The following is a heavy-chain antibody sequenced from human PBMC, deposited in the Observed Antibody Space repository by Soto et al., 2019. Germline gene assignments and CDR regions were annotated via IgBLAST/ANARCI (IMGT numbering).Heavy chain of an antibody. V-gene: IGHV4-34*01. CDR2: INHSGST. CDR3: ARGRDIVVVPAAPRYFDY. J-gene: IGHJ4*02. Sequence: QVQLQQWGAGLLKPSETLSLTCAVYGGSFSGYYWSWIRQPPGKGLEWIGEINHSGSTNYNPSLTSRVTISVDTSKNQFSLKLSSVSAADTAVYYCARGRDIVVVPAAPRYFDYWGQGTLVTVSS. CDR1: GGSFSGYY. D-gene: IGHD2-2*01.